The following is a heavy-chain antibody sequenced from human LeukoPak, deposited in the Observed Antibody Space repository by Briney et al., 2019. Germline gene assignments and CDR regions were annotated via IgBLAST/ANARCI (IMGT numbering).Heavy chain of an antibody. D-gene: IGHD3-3*01. CDR1: GGSISSYY. CDR3: ARGYYDFWSGYYSL. CDR2: IYYSGST. J-gene: IGHJ4*02. Sequence: SETLSLTXTVSGGSISSYYWSWIRQTPGKGLEWIGYIYYSGSTNYNPSLKSRVTISVDTSKNQFSLKLSSVTAADTAVYYCARGYYDFWSGYYSLWGQGTLVTVSS. V-gene: IGHV4-59*01.